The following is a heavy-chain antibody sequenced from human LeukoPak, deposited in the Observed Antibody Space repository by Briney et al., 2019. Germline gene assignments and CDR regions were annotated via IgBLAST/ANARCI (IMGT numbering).Heavy chain of an antibody. Sequence: TSETLSLTCAVYGGSFSGYYWSWIRQPPGKGLEWIGEINHSGSTNYNPSLKSRVTILVDTSKNQFSLKLSSVTAADTAVYYCARGSSPMTTADYWGQGTLVTVSS. CDR3: ARGSSPMTTADY. V-gene: IGHV4-34*01. D-gene: IGHD4-17*01. CDR1: GGSFSGYY. CDR2: INHSGST. J-gene: IGHJ4*02.